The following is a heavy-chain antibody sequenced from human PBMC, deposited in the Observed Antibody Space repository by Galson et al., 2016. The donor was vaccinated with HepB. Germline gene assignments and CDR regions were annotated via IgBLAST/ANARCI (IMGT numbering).Heavy chain of an antibody. V-gene: IGHV3-21*01. Sequence: LRLSCAASAFTFNTYTMNWVRQAPGKGLEWVSSISNSGTYMYYADSVRGRFTISRDNAKNSLYLQLNSLRAEDTAAYYCARNGRRNYGDYGRFDYWGQGTLVTVSS. D-gene: IGHD4-17*01. J-gene: IGHJ4*02. CDR3: ARNGRRNYGDYGRFDY. CDR1: AFTFNTYT. CDR2: ISNSGTYM.